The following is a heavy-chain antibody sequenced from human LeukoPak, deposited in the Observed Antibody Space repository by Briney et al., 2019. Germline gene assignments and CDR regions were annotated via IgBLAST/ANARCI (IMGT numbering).Heavy chain of an antibody. CDR1: GGSISSQY. Sequence: TSETLSLTCTVSGGSISSQYWGWIRQPPGKGLEWIGDIYSSGSTNYSPSLKSRVTISVDTSKNQFSLKLSSVTAADTAVYYCARSSAAGITFGGVIAKGDYYFDYWGQGTLVTVSS. J-gene: IGHJ4*02. D-gene: IGHD3-16*02. V-gene: IGHV4-59*11. CDR2: IYSSGST. CDR3: ARSSAAGITFGGVIAKGDYYFDY.